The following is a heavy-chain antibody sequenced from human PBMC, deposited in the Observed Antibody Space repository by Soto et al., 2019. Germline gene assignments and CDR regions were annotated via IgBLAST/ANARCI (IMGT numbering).Heavy chain of an antibody. Sequence: ASVKVSCKASGYTFTSYYMHWVRQAPGQGLEWMGIINPSGGSTSYAQKFQGRVTMTRDTSTSTAYMELSSLRSEDTAVYYCGRDGHPGQQLVNYFDYWGQGTLVT. CDR3: GRDGHPGQQLVNYFDY. CDR1: GYTFTSYY. CDR2: INPSGGST. J-gene: IGHJ4*02. D-gene: IGHD6-13*01. V-gene: IGHV1-46*01.